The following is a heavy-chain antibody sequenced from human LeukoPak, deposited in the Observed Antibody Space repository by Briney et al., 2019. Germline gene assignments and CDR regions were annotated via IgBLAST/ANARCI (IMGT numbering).Heavy chain of an antibody. CDR1: GGTFSSYA. Sequence: GASVKVSCKASGGTFSSYAISWVRQAPGQGLEWMGWISAYNGNTNYAQKFQGRVTMTTDTSTSTAYMELRSLRSDDTAVYYCARGPKSDYDILTGYYNQNNWFDPWGQGTLVTVSS. D-gene: IGHD3-9*01. CDR3: ARGPKSDYDILTGYYNQNNWFDP. J-gene: IGHJ5*02. CDR2: ISAYNGNT. V-gene: IGHV1-18*01.